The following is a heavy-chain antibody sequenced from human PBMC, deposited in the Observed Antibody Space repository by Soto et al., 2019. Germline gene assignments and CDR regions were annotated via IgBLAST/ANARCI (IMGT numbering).Heavy chain of an antibody. CDR2: ISAYNGNT. CDR1: GYTFTSYG. J-gene: IGHJ5*02. CDR3: ARDPERGQTYDCSGGSCYAGWYDP. Sequence: QVQLVQSGAEVKKPGASVKVSCKASGYTFTSYGISWVRQAPGQGLEWMGWISAYNGNTNYAQKLQGRVTMTTDTSTSTAYMELRSLRSDDTAVYYCARDPERGQTYDCSGGSCYAGWYDPWGQGTLVTDSS. V-gene: IGHV1-18*01. D-gene: IGHD2-15*01.